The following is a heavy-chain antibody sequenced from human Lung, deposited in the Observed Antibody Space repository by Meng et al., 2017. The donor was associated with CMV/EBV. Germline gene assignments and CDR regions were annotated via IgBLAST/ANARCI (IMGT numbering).Heavy chain of an antibody. V-gene: IGHV3-30-3*01. Sequence: GGSLRLXCAASGFTFSSYAMHWVRQAPGKGLEWVAVISYDGSNKYYADSVKGRFTISRDNSKNTLCLQMNSLRAEDTAVYYCARSLAGYSSSWYRYWGQGXLVTVSS. CDR2: ISYDGSNK. CDR1: GFTFSSYA. D-gene: IGHD6-13*01. CDR3: ARSLAGYSSSWYRY. J-gene: IGHJ4*02.